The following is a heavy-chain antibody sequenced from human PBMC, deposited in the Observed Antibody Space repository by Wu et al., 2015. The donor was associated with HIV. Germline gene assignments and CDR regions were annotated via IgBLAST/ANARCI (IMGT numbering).Heavy chain of an antibody. J-gene: IGHJ3*02. D-gene: IGHD4-17*01. CDR2: MNPKTGNT. Sequence: QVQLVQSGAEVKKPGASVKVSCKASAYTFTSYDINWVRQAPGQGLDWMGWMNPKTGNTGYAQKFQGRVTFTRNTSMSTAYMELSRLRSDDTAVYYCARDDYGVNDAFDIWGQGTMVTVSS. V-gene: IGHV1-8*03. CDR3: ARDDYGVNDAFDI. CDR1: AYTFTSYD.